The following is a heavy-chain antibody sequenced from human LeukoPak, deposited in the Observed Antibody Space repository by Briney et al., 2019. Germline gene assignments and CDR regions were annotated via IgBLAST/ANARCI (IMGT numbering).Heavy chain of an antibody. CDR3: AKDPNSSGYLDY. CDR2: ITGSGGFT. V-gene: IGHV3-23*01. J-gene: IGHJ4*02. Sequence: GGSLRLSCAASGFTFSSYAMSWVRQAPGKGLGWVSAITGSGGFTYYTDSVKGRFTISRDNSKNTLSLQMNSLRAEDTAIYYCAKDPNSSGYLDYWGQGTLVTVSS. CDR1: GFTFSSYA. D-gene: IGHD3-22*01.